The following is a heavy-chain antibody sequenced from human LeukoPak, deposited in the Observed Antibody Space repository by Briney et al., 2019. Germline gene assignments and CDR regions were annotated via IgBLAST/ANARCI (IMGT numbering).Heavy chain of an antibody. J-gene: IGHJ4*02. Sequence: ASVKVSCKASGYTFTGYYMHWVGQAPGQGLEWMGWINPNSGGTNYAQKFQGRVTMTRDTSISTAYMELSRLRSDDTAVYYCARVYGIAADFDYWGQGTLVTVSS. CDR2: INPNSGGT. CDR1: GYTFTGYY. CDR3: ARVYGIAADFDY. D-gene: IGHD6-13*01. V-gene: IGHV1-2*02.